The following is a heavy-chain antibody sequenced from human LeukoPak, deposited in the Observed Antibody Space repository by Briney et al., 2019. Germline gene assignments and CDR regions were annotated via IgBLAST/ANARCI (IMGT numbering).Heavy chain of an antibody. CDR1: GGSISSYY. CDR2: IYTSGST. Sequence: PSETLSLTCTVSGGSISSYYWSWIRQPAGKGLEWIGRIYTSGSTNYNPSLKSRVTMSVDTSKNQFSLKLSSVTAADTAVYYCARVRYGSGSYYNPYYYYYMDVWGKGTTVTISS. D-gene: IGHD3-10*01. CDR3: ARVRYGSGSYYNPYYYYYMDV. V-gene: IGHV4-4*07. J-gene: IGHJ6*03.